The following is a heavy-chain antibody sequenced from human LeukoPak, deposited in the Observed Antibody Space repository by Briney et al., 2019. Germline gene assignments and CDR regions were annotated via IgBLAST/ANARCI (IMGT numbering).Heavy chain of an antibody. V-gene: IGHV4-59*01. CDR2: IYNREST. CDR1: GDSMNTYY. Sequence: SETLSLTCTVSGDSMNTYYWNWIRQPPGKGLEWIGYIYNRESTNYNPSLKSRVTISIDTSKNQFSLKLISVTPADTAVYYCAKCSWYFDYWGQGTLVTVSS. CDR3: AKCSWYFDY. J-gene: IGHJ4*02. D-gene: IGHD2-15*01.